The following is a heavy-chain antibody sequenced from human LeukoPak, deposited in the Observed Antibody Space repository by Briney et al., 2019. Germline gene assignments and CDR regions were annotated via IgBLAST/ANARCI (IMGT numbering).Heavy chain of an antibody. J-gene: IGHJ5*02. Sequence: SETPSLTCTVSGGSISSGDYYWSWIRQPPGKGLEWIGYIYYSGSTYYNPSLKSRVTISVDTSKNQFSLKLSSVTAADTAVYYCARYDYGDYRERRGWFDPWGQGTLVTVSS. D-gene: IGHD4-17*01. CDR3: ARYDYGDYRERRGWFDP. V-gene: IGHV4-30-4*01. CDR2: IYYSGST. CDR1: GGSISSGDYY.